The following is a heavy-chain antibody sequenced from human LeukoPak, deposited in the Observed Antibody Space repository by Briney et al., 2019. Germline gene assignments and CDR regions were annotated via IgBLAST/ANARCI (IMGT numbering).Heavy chain of an antibody. CDR1: GFTLSSYW. J-gene: IGHJ3*02. CDR3: ARHAVAGTLGAFDI. D-gene: IGHD6-19*01. CDR2: IKQDGSEK. Sequence: PGGSLRLSCAASGFTLSSYWMSWVRQAPGKGLEWVANIKQDGSEKYYVDSVKGRFTISRDNAKNSLYLQMNSLRAEDTAVYYCARHAVAGTLGAFDIWGQGTMVTVSS. V-gene: IGHV3-7*01.